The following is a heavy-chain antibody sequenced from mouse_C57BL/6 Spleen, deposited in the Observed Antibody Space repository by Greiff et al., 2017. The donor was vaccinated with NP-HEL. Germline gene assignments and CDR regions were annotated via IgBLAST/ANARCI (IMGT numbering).Heavy chain of an antibody. D-gene: IGHD2-12*01. CDR2: IDPNSGGT. CDR1: GYTFTSYW. CDR3: ASLYSSFAY. J-gene: IGHJ3*01. Sequence: QQSCKASGYTFTSYWMHWVKQRPGRGLEWIGRIDPNSGGTKYNEKFKSKATLTVDKPSSTAYMQLSSLTSEDSAVYYCASLYSSFAYWGQGTLVTVSA. V-gene: IGHV1-72*01.